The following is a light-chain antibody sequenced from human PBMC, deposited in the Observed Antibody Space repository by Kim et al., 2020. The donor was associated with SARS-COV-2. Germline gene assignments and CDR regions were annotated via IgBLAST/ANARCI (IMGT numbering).Light chain of an antibody. V-gene: IGLV3-19*01. Sequence: LGQTVRITCQGDSLRRYYASWYQQKPGQAPVLVIYGKNNRPSGIPDRFSGSSSGYTASLTITGAQAEDEADYYCNSRDSSGNHLGVFGGGTQLTVL. J-gene: IGLJ3*02. CDR1: SLRRYY. CDR3: NSRDSSGNHLGV. CDR2: GKN.